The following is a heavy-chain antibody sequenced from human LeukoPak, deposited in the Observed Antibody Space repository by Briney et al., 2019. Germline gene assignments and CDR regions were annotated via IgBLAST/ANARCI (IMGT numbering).Heavy chain of an antibody. CDR1: GFNFNYVW. J-gene: IGHJ4*02. CDR2: ISYDGSNK. Sequence: PGGSLRLSCAASGFNFNYVWMSWVRQAPGKGLEWVAVISYDGSNKYYADSVKGRFTISRDNSKNTLYLQMNSLRAEDTAVYYCAKLAAAGNFDYWGQGTLVTVSS. V-gene: IGHV3-30*18. D-gene: IGHD6-13*01. CDR3: AKLAAAGNFDY.